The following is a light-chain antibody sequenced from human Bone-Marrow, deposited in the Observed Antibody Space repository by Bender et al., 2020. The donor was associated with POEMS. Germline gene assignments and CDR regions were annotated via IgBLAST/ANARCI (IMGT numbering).Light chain of an antibody. J-gene: IGLJ2*01. CDR1: NGDIVTYNY. CDR2: DVG. V-gene: IGLV2-14*03. Sequence: QSALTQPASVSGSPGQSIAISCTGSNGDIVTYNYVSWYQHHPGKAPKLIIYDVGNRPSGVSNRFSGSKSGNTASLTISGLEAEDEDDYYCSSYSSSKTVIFGGGTNLTV. CDR3: SSYSSSKTVI.